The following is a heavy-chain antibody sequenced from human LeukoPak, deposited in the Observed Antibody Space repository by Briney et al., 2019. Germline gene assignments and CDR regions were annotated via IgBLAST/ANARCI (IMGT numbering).Heavy chain of an antibody. CDR2: FDPEDGET. J-gene: IGHJ5*01. D-gene: IGHD2-2*01. V-gene: IGHV1-24*01. CDR1: GYTLTELS. Sequence: GASVKVSCNVSGYTLTELSIHWVRQAPGKGLEWMGGFDPEDGETVYAQKFQGRVTMTEDTSTDTAYMELSSLRSEDTAVYYCATLVVVPVFLPDTGKNWFDSWGQGTLVTVSS. CDR3: ATLVVVPVFLPDTGKNWFDS.